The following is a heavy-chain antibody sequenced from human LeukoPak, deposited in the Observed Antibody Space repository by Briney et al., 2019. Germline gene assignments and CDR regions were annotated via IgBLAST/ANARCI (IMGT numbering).Heavy chain of an antibody. V-gene: IGHV1-18*01. Sequence: ASVKVSCKASGYTFSSHGISWVRQAPGQGLEWMGWISGYNGNTNYAHKLQGRVTMTTDTSTSTAYMELRSLRSDDTAVYYCARALDYGDYVDAFDIWGQGTMVTVSS. CDR1: GYTFSSHG. D-gene: IGHD4-17*01. CDR2: ISGYNGNT. CDR3: ARALDYGDYVDAFDI. J-gene: IGHJ3*02.